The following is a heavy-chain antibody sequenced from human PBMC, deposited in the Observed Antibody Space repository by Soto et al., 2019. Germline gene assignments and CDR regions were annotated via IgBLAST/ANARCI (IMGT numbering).Heavy chain of an antibody. J-gene: IGHJ6*02. CDR3: TRILWSSRRDALDI. Sequence: DVQLLESGGDLVQPGGSLRLPCIASGFTFRRYAMAWVRQAPGEDLEWVSAIGTSGTPTLYADSVKSRFSISRDDSRNTVSLQMNSLGVEDTATYYCTRILWSSRRDALDIWGQGTTVTVSS. CDR1: GFTFRRYA. D-gene: IGHD2-21*01. V-gene: IGHV3-23*01. CDR2: IGTSGTPT.